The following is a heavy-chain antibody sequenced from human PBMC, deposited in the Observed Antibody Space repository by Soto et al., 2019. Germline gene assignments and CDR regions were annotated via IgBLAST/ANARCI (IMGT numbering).Heavy chain of an antibody. CDR3: ARDKRYSYGYYYYYGMDV. V-gene: IGHV4-59*01. J-gene: IGHJ6*02. Sequence: PSETLPLTCTVSGGSISSYYWSWIRQPPGKGLEWIGYIYYSGSTNYNPSLKSRVTISVDTSKNQFSLKLSSVTAADTAVYYCARDKRYSYGYYYYYGMDVWGQGTTVTVSS. D-gene: IGHD5-18*01. CDR2: IYYSGST. CDR1: GGSISSYY.